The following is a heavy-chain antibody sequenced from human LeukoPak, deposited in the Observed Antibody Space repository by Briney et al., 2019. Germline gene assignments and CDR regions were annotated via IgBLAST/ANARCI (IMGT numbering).Heavy chain of an antibody. Sequence: GGSLRLSCAASGFSFSSYEMNWVRQAPGKGLEWVSYISSSGTTIYYADSVKGRFTISRDNAKNSLYLQTNSLRAEDTAVYYCASKSGRGGRAFDIWGQGTMVTVSS. J-gene: IGHJ3*02. V-gene: IGHV3-48*03. CDR1: GFSFSSYE. D-gene: IGHD1-26*01. CDR3: ASKSGRGGRAFDI. CDR2: ISSSGTTI.